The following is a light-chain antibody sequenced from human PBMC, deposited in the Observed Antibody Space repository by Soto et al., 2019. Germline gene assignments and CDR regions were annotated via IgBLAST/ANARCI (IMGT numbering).Light chain of an antibody. CDR3: QQLYSYPYT. Sequence: IQLTQSPSSLSASVGDRVTITCRASQDISSFLAWYQQKPGKAPKLLIYAASTLQRWVPSRFSGSGSGTDFSLTLYSLQPEDFATYYCQQLYSYPYTFGQGTKLEIK. CDR1: QDISSF. CDR2: AAS. V-gene: IGKV1-9*01. J-gene: IGKJ2*01.